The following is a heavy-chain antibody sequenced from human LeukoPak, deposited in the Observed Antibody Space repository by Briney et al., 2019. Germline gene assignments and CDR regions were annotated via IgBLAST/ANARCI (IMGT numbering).Heavy chain of an antibody. V-gene: IGHV3-21*01. J-gene: IGHJ4*02. Sequence: GGSLRLSCAPSGFTFSSYSMNWVRQAPGKGLEWVSSISSSSSYIYYADSVKGRFTISRDNAKNSLYLQMNSLRAEDTAVYYCAREGQQLAFDDWGQGTLVTVSS. CDR3: AREGQQLAFDD. CDR1: GFTFSSYS. D-gene: IGHD6-13*01. CDR2: ISSSSSYI.